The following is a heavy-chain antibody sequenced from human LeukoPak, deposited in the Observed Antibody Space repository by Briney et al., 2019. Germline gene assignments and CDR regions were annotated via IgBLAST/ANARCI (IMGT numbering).Heavy chain of an antibody. CDR3: ARDAEYCSGGSCHHYWYFDL. V-gene: IGHV3-30*03. J-gene: IGHJ2*01. CDR2: ISYDGSNK. CDR1: GFTFSSYG. D-gene: IGHD2-15*01. Sequence: PGGSLRLSCAASGFTFSSYGMSWVRQAPGKGLEWVALISYDGSNKYYADSVRGRFTISRDNSKNTLYLQMSSLRAEDTAVYYCARDAEYCSGGSCHHYWYFDLWGRGTLVTVSS.